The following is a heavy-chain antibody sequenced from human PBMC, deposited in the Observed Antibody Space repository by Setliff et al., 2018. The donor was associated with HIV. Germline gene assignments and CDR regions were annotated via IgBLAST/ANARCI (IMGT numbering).Heavy chain of an antibody. V-gene: IGHV4-30-4*08. Sequence: PSETLALTCTVSGGSISSGDYYWSWIRQPPGKGLEWIGYIYYSGSTYYNPSLTIRVTISVDTSKNQFSLKLSSVTAADTAVYYCARTDWARTSYYYYYGMNVWGQGTTVTVSS. CDR2: IYYSGST. J-gene: IGHJ6*02. D-gene: IGHD3-9*01. CDR3: ARTDWARTSYYYYYGMNV. CDR1: GGSISSGDYY.